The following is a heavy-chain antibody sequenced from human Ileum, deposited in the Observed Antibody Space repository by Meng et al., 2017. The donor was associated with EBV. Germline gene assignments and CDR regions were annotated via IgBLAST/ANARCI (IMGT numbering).Heavy chain of an antibody. CDR1: GYTFTNYD. CDR2: MNPKTGTA. Sequence: QVQVVQSGAEVKTPGASVKVSCKASGYTFTNYDISWVRQATGQGLEWMGWMNPKTGTAHYAQKFQGRVSMTRDTSITTAYMELSSLTSEDTAVYYCVRTLERGDYWGQGTLVTVSS. D-gene: IGHD5-24*01. CDR3: VRTLERGDY. J-gene: IGHJ4*02. V-gene: IGHV1-8*01.